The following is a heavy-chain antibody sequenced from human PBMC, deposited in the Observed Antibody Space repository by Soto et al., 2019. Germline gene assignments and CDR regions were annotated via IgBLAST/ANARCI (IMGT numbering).Heavy chain of an antibody. CDR2: ISNDESNK. Sequence: GGSLRLSCAASGFTFSSYGMHWVRQAPGKGLEWVAVISNDESNKYYADSVKGRFTISRDNSKNTLYLQMNSLRAEDTAVYYCAKVPPCGSTTNCFLQKIFDYWGQGTLVTVSS. CDR1: GFTFSSYG. V-gene: IGHV3-30*18. CDR3: AKVPPCGSTTNCFLQKIFDY. J-gene: IGHJ4*02. D-gene: IGHD2-2*01.